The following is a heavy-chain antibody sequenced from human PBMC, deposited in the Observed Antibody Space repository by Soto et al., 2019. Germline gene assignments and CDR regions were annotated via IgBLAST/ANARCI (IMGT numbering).Heavy chain of an antibody. CDR1: GDTFTSYY. CDR2: INPNGGSI. CDR3: ERSSGGVSGIIIEGTNWFAH. D-gene: IGHD1-26*01. V-gene: IGHV1-46*01. J-gene: IGHJ5*02. Sequence: QVRLVQSGAEVKAPGASVKVSCKAPGDTFTSYYMHWVRQAPGHGLEWMGVINPNGGSIRFAQKVQSRVNMTRDTYRSTVYRELRGLTSEDTAVYYCERSSGGVSGIIIEGTNWFAHWSQGTLVTV.